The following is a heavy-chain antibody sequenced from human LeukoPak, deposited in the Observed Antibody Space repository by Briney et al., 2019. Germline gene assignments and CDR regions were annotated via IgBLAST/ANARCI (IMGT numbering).Heavy chain of an antibody. J-gene: IGHJ4*02. CDR3: AKSPSYTDYFDY. D-gene: IGHD3-16*02. V-gene: IGHV3-23*01. CDR2: ISGSGGST. Sequence: RPGGSLRLSCAASGFTFSSYAMSWVRQAPGKGLEWVSAISGSGGSTYYADSVKGRFTISRDNSKNTLYLQMNSLRAEDTAVYYCAKSPSYTDYFDYWGQGTLVTVSS. CDR1: GFTFSSYA.